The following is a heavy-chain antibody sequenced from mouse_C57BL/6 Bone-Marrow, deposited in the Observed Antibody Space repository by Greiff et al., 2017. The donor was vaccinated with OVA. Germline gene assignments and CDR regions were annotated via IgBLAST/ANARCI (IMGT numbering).Heavy chain of an antibody. J-gene: IGHJ2*01. CDR1: GYTFTSYG. CDR3: ARATTVVEASYCFDY. CDR2: IYPRSGNT. D-gene: IGHD1-1*01. Sequence: LVESGAELARPGASVKLSCKASGYTFTSYGISWVKQRTGQGLEWIGEIYPRSGNTYYNEKFKGKATLTADKSSSTAYMELRSLTSEDSAVYFGARATTVVEASYCFDYWGQGTTLTVSS. V-gene: IGHV1-81*01.